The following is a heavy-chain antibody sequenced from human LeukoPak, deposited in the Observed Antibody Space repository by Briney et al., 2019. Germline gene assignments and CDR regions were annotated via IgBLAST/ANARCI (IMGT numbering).Heavy chain of an antibody. CDR1: GGSITSYY. D-gene: IGHD3-22*01. Sequence: SETLSLTCTVSGGSITSYYWSWIRQSAGKGLGWIGRIYITGSTTYNPSLKSRVTMSLDTSKNQFSLKLSSVTAADTAVYYCAKAKRGVETGITMIVVVIMGRPDAFDIWGQGTMVTVSS. CDR3: AKAKRGVETGITMIVVVIMGRPDAFDI. J-gene: IGHJ3*02. V-gene: IGHV4-4*07. CDR2: IYITGST.